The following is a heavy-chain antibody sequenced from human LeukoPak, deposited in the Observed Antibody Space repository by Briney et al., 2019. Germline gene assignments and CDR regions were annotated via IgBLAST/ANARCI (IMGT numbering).Heavy chain of an antibody. CDR3: ARDQVGAAAGAASAFDI. J-gene: IGHJ3*02. Sequence: SETLSLTCTVSGGSISSYYWSWIRQPPGKGLEWIGYIYYSGSTNYNPSLKSRVTISVDTSKNQFSLKLSSVTAADTAVCYCARDQVGAAAGAASAFDIWGQGTMVTVSS. CDR2: IYYSGST. CDR1: GGSISSYY. V-gene: IGHV4-59*01. D-gene: IGHD6-13*01.